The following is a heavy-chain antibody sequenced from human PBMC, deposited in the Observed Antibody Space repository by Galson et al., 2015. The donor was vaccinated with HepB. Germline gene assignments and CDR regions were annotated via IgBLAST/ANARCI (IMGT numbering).Heavy chain of an antibody. Sequence: SVKVSCKASGGTFSSYAISWVRQAPGQGLEWMGGIIPILGIANYAQKFQGRVTITADKSTSTAYMELSSLRSEDTAVYYCAREDTAMVTPRGYYYMDVWGKGTTVTVSS. V-gene: IGHV1-69*10. CDR3: AREDTAMVTPRGYYYMDV. D-gene: IGHD5-18*01. CDR1: GGTFSSYA. CDR2: IIPILGIA. J-gene: IGHJ6*03.